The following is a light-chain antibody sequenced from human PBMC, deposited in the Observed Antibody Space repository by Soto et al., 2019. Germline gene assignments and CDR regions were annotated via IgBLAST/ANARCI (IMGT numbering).Light chain of an antibody. CDR1: QGVGSH. CDR2: AAS. CDR3: QKLNTYPLTT. J-gene: IGKJ4*01. Sequence: DIQLTQSPSFLSASVGDRVTITCRASQGVGSHLAWYQQKPGKAHKLLIYAASTLQSGAPPRFSGSGSGTEFTLTISNLQPEDFENYYCQKLNTYPLTTFAGGTRVDIK. V-gene: IGKV1-9*01.